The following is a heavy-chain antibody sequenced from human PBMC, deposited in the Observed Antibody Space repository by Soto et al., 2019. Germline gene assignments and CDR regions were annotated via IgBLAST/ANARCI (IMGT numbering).Heavy chain of an antibody. D-gene: IGHD6-13*01. Sequence: ASVKVSCKASGYTFTSYGISWVRQAPGQGLEWMGWISGYNGNTNYAQKIQGRVTMTTDTSTSTAYMELRSLRSDDTAVYYCARGPFLAAAGTGDYWGQGTLVTVSS. CDR3: ARGPFLAAAGTGDY. CDR1: GYTFTSYG. J-gene: IGHJ4*02. CDR2: ISGYNGNT. V-gene: IGHV1-18*01.